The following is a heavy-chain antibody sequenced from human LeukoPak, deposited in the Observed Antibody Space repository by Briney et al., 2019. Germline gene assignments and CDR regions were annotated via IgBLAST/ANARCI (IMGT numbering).Heavy chain of an antibody. V-gene: IGHV4-59*01. CDR1: GGSISSYY. J-gene: IGHJ4*02. CDR2: IYNSGGT. D-gene: IGHD3-9*01. Sequence: SETPSLTCTVSGGSISSYYWSWIRQPPGKGLEWIGYIYNSGGTNYNPSPKSRVTISVDTSKNQFSLKRSSVTAADTAVYYCARANDILTGYFDYWGQGTLVTVSS. CDR3: ARANDILTGYFDY.